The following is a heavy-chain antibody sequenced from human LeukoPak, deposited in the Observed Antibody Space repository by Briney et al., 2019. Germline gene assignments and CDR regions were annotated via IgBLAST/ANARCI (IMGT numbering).Heavy chain of an antibody. Sequence: ASVKVSCKASGGTFSSYAISWVRQAPGQGLEWMGWISAYNGNTNYAQKLQGRVTMTTDTSTSTAYMELRSLRSDDTAVYYCARDRAYDILTGYYYGMDVWGQGTTVTVSS. CDR3: ARDRAYDILTGYYYGMDV. V-gene: IGHV1-18*01. D-gene: IGHD3-9*01. CDR2: ISAYNGNT. J-gene: IGHJ6*02. CDR1: GGTFSSYA.